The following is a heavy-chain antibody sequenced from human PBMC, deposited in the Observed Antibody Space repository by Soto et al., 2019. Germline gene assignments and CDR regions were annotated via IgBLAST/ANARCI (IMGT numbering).Heavy chain of an antibody. CDR2: FDPEDGET. Sequence: ASVKVSCKVSGYTLTELSMHWVRQAPGKGLEWMGGFDPEDGETIYAQKFQGRVTTTEDTSTDTAYMELSSLRSEDTAVYYCATAHTHGSGSVYYYYYYMDVWGKGTTVTVSS. CDR1: GYTLTELS. CDR3: ATAHTHGSGSVYYYYYYMDV. V-gene: IGHV1-24*01. J-gene: IGHJ6*03. D-gene: IGHD3-10*01.